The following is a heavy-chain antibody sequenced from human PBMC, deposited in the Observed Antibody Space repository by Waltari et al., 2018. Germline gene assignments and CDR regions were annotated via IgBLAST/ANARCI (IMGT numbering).Heavy chain of an antibody. CDR2: INPSGGST. V-gene: IGHV1-46*01. J-gene: IGHJ3*02. Sequence: QVQLVQSGAEVKKPGASVKVSCKASGYTFTSYYMHWVRQAPGQGLEWMGIINPSGGSTSYAQKFQGRVTMTRDTSTSTVYMELSSLRSEDTAVYYCARAMIVDLGKTDAFDIWGQGTMVTVSS. CDR1: GYTFTSYY. CDR3: ARAMIVDLGKTDAFDI. D-gene: IGHD3-22*01.